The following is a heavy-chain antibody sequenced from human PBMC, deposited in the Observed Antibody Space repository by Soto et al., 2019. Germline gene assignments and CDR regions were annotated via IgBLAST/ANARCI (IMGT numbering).Heavy chain of an antibody. V-gene: IGHV3-30*18. CDR3: AKYWGYYGSGSSYFDY. CDR1: GFTFSNYG. Sequence: GGSLRLSCAASGFTFSNYGIHWVRQAPGKGLEWVAVISYDGNNKYYADSVKGRFTISRDDSKNTLYLQMNSLRAEDTAVYYCAKYWGYYGSGSSYFDYWGQGTLVTVSS. CDR2: ISYDGNNK. J-gene: IGHJ4*02. D-gene: IGHD3-10*01.